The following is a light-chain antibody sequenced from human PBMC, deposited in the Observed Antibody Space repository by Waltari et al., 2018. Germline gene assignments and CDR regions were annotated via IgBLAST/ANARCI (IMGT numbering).Light chain of an antibody. CDR3: QQYFSSNS. Sequence: DIVLTQSPGSLAVSLGARVPINCKSSQSVLSTTEVQNYLAWYQHKSGQPPRLLMYAASVRQSGVPDRFSGSGSGTDFTLTISNLQPEDVAVYYCQQYFSSNSFGPGTKL. CDR1: QSVLSTTEVQNY. CDR2: AAS. J-gene: IGKJ2*01. V-gene: IGKV4-1*01.